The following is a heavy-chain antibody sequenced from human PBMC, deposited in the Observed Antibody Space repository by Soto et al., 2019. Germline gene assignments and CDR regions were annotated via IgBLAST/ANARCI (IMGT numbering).Heavy chain of an antibody. CDR2: ITPVFHTT. CDR1: GDTFRSYR. V-gene: IGHV1-69*12. J-gene: IGHJ4*02. CDR3: ARGTGSGSYLDH. Sequence: QVQLVQSGAEVKKPGSSVKVSCKISGDTFRSYRFSWVRQAPGQGLEWMGWITPVFHTTHFAPRFQDRASIVADESTRTVYLDLHSLTPADTAIYYCARGTGSGSYLDHWGQGTLVTISS.